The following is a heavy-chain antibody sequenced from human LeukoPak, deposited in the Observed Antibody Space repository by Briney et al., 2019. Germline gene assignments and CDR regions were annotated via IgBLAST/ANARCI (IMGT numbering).Heavy chain of an antibody. CDR2: IYYNGRT. J-gene: IGHJ3*02. D-gene: IGHD3-22*01. CDR1: GGSLSSHY. V-gene: IGHV4-59*11. Sequence: PSETLSLTCNVSGGSLSSHYWSWIRQPPGKGLEWIGSIYYNGRTRYNASLQSRVTILADTSRNDLSLKLPSMTAADTAVYYCARLLDYDSSGDPDTFDMWGQGIMVTVSS. CDR3: ARLLDYDSSGDPDTFDM.